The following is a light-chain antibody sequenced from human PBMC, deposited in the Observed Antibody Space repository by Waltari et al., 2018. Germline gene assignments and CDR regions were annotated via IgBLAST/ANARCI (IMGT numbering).Light chain of an antibody. J-gene: IGLJ3*02. CDR1: SSDVGGYPY. Sequence: QSALTQPRSVSGSPGQSVTISCTGTSSDVGGYPYVSWYQHHPGKAPKLIIYEVTKRPSGVPDRFSASKSDNTASLTISGLQAEDEADYYCCSYAGSITFWVFGGGTKLTVL. CDR3: CSYAGSITFWV. CDR2: EVT. V-gene: IGLV2-11*01.